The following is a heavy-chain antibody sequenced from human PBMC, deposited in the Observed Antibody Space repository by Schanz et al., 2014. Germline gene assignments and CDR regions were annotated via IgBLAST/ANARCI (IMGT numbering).Heavy chain of an antibody. D-gene: IGHD6-19*01. V-gene: IGHV3-21*01. J-gene: IGHJ4*02. Sequence: EVHLVESGGGLVKPGGSLRLPCGASGFTFSDYSMNWVRQAPGKGLEWVSSISDSSSYIYYADSVKGRFTISRDNAKNSLYLQMSSLRAEDTAVYYCARDRVQYSSGWYSDSWGQGTLVTVSS. CDR2: ISDSSSYI. CDR3: ARDRVQYSSGWYSDS. CDR1: GFTFSDYS.